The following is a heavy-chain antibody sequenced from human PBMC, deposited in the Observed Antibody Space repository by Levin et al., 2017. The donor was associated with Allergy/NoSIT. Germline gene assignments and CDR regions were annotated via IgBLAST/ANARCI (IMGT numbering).Heavy chain of an antibody. V-gene: IGHV3-53*01. D-gene: IGHD4-17*01. J-gene: IGHJ4*02. CDR1: GFTVSSNY. CDR3: AKVPTTVTTGY. CDR2: FYSGGST. Sequence: GESLKISCAASGFTVSSNYINWVRQAPGKGLEWISVFYSGGSTYYADSVKGRFTISRDNSKNTLYLQMNSLRAEDTAVYYCAKVPTTVTTGYWGQGTLVTVSS.